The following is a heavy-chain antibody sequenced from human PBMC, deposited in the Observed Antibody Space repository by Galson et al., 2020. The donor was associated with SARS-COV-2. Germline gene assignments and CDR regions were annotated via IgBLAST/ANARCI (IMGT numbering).Heavy chain of an antibody. V-gene: IGHV1-3*01. Sequence: ASVKVSCKASGYTFTSYAMHWVRQAPGQRLEWMGWINAGNGNTKYSQKFQGRVTITRDTSASTAYMELSSLRSEDTAVYYCARDGNDYIWGSYRIDAFDIWGQGTMVTVSS. CDR1: GYTFTSYA. D-gene: IGHD3-16*02. CDR3: ARDGNDYIWGSYRIDAFDI. J-gene: IGHJ3*02. CDR2: INAGNGNT.